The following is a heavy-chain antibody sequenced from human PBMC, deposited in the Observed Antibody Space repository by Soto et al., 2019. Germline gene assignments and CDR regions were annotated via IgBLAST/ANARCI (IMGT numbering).Heavy chain of an antibody. D-gene: IGHD5-18*01. J-gene: IGHJ4*02. CDR2: ISVSGGST. V-gene: IGHV3-23*01. CDR1: GFTFSSYA. CDR3: ARSGYSYGPFDY. Sequence: PGGSLRLSCAASGFTFSSYAMSWVRQAPGKGLEWVSAISVSGGSTFYADSVKGRFTISRDNSKNTLYLQMNSLRAEDTAVYYCARSGYSYGPFDYWGQGTLVTVSS.